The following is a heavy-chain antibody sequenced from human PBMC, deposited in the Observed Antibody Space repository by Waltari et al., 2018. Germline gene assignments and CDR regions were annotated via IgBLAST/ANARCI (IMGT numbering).Heavy chain of an antibody. CDR3: VRALTTPNDY. CDR1: GFTIRNFG. Sequence: VQLVESGGGLVKPGGSLRLPGGVSGFTIRNFGMSWVRQAPGKGLEWVATTTDGNAYLYYADSVRGRFTVSTDNAKSSLYLQMNNLRAEDTGVYYCVRALTTPNDYWGRGTLVTVSS. CDR2: TTDGNAYL. V-gene: IGHV3-21*03. D-gene: IGHD4-17*01. J-gene: IGHJ4*02.